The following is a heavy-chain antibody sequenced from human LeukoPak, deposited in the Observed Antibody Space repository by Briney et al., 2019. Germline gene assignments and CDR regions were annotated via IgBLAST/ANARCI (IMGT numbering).Heavy chain of an antibody. CDR3: ARDGSGYSDPADY. CDR2: ISTSSSYI. V-gene: IGHV3-21*01. D-gene: IGHD3-22*01. J-gene: IGHJ4*02. Sequence: GGSLRLSCAASGFTFSSYSMNWVRQAPGKGLEWVSSISTSSSYIYYADSVKGRFTISRHNAKNSLYLEMNSLRVEDTAVYFCARDGSGYSDPADYWGQGILVTVSS. CDR1: GFTFSSYS.